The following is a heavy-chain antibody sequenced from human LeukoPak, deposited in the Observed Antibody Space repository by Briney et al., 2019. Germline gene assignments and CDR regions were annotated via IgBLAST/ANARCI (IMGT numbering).Heavy chain of an antibody. J-gene: IGHJ5*02. D-gene: IGHD6-13*01. V-gene: IGHV3-30-3*01. CDR1: GFTFSSYA. Sequence: GGSLRLSCAASGFTFSSYAMHWVRQAPGKGLEWVAVISDDGTNKYHEDSVKGRFTISRDNSKNTLYLQMNSLRAEDTAVYYCARDLLAAAANWFDPWGQGTLVTVFS. CDR3: ARDLLAAAANWFDP. CDR2: ISDDGTNK.